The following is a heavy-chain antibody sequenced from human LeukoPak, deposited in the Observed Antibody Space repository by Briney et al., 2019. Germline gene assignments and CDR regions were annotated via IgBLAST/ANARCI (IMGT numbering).Heavy chain of an antibody. V-gene: IGHV4-31*03. CDR1: GGSISSGGYY. J-gene: IGHJ5*02. D-gene: IGHD3-3*01. CDR2: IYYSGST. Sequence: SETLSLTCTVSGGSISSGGYYWSWIRQHPGKGLEWIGYIYYSGSTYYNPSLKSRVTISVDTSKNQFSLKLSSVAAADTAVYYCARGLSGLRFLEWSRSGGWFDPWGQGTLVTVSS. CDR3: ARGLSGLRFLEWSRSGGWFDP.